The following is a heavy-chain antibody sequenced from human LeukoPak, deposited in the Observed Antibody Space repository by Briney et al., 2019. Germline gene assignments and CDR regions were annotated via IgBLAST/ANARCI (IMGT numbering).Heavy chain of an antibody. CDR3: VKDLTGTWPFDY. Sequence: GGSLRLSCSTSGFTFSNHFMHWVRQAPGKGLEYVSSIGPNGASTLYADSVKGRFTISRDNSKNALYLQLTSLRLEDTALYYCVKDLTGTWPFDYWGQGTLVTVSS. V-gene: IGHV3-64D*06. D-gene: IGHD3-9*01. J-gene: IGHJ4*02. CDR2: IGPNGAST. CDR1: GFTFSNHF.